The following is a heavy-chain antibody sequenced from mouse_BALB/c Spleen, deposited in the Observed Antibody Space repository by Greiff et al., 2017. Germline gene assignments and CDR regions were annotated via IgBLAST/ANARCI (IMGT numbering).Heavy chain of an antibody. V-gene: IGHV1-20*02. D-gene: IGHD2-10*01. CDR3: AREAYFDAMDY. CDR2: INPYNGDT. J-gene: IGHJ4*01. CDR1: GYSFTGYF. Sequence: VQLKQSGPELVKPGASVKISCKASGYSFTGYFMNWVMQSHGKSLEWIGRINPYNGDTFYNQKFKGKATLTVDKSSSTAHMELRSLASEDSAVYYCAREAYFDAMDYWGQGTSVTVSS.